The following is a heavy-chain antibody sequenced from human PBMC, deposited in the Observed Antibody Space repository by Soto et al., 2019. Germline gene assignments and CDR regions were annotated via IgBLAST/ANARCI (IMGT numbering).Heavy chain of an antibody. CDR1: GYTFTSYD. Sequence: ASVKVSCKASGYTFTSYDINWVRQATGQGLEWMGWMNPNSGITDFAQKFQGRITMTGNTSISTAYMELSSLRSEDTAVYYCARAPTTKAVTFCDLQREHWFDPWGQGTLVTVSS. D-gene: IGHD3-3*02. CDR2: MNPNSGIT. J-gene: IGHJ5*02. CDR3: ARAPTTKAVTFCDLQREHWFDP. V-gene: IGHV1-8*01.